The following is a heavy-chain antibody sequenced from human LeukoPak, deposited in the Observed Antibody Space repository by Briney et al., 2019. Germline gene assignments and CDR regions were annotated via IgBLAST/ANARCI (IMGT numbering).Heavy chain of an antibody. D-gene: IGHD4-23*01. CDR1: GYTFTGYY. Sequence: ASVKVSCKASGYTFTGYYMHWVRQAPGQGLEWMGRINPNSGGTNYAQKFRGRATMTRDTSISTDYMELSRLRSDDTAVYYCAREGGGCDYGGSAGYYYYYYMDVWGKGTTVTVSS. V-gene: IGHV1-2*06. J-gene: IGHJ6*03. CDR3: AREGGGCDYGGSAGYYYYYYMDV. CDR2: INPNSGGT.